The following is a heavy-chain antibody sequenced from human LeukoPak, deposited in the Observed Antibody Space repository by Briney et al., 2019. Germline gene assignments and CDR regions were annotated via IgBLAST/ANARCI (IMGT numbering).Heavy chain of an antibody. CDR2: ISYDGSNK. V-gene: IGHV3-30*03. CDR3: AREAVVGATGYFDY. J-gene: IGHJ4*02. Sequence: PGRSLRLSCAASGFTFSSYGMHWVRQAPGKGLEWVAVISYDGSNKYYADSVKGRFTISRDNSKNTLYLQMNSLRAEDTAVYYCAREAVVGATGYFDYWGQGTLVTVSS. CDR1: GFTFSSYG. D-gene: IGHD1-26*01.